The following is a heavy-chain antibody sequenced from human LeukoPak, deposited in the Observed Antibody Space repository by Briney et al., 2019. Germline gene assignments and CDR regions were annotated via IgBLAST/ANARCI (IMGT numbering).Heavy chain of an antibody. Sequence: SETLSLTCAVYGGSFSGYYWSWIRQPPGKGLEWIGEINHSGSTNYNPSLKSRVTISVDTSKNQFSLKLSSVTAADTAVYYCARGRLGLRNLSSPNWFDPWGQGTLVTVSS. D-gene: IGHD6-19*01. CDR2: INHSGST. J-gene: IGHJ5*02. CDR3: ARGRLGLRNLSSPNWFDP. CDR1: GGSFSGYY. V-gene: IGHV4-34*01.